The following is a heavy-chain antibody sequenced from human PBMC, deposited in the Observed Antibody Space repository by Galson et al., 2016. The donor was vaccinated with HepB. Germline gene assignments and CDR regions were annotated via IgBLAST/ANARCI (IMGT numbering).Heavy chain of an antibody. J-gene: IGHJ4*02. CDR2: IYSGGTT. V-gene: IGHV3-53*01. CDR1: GFDVSDNY. Sequence: LRLSCAASGFDVSDNYMSWVRQAPGKRPEWVSFIYSGGTTYYAESVRGRFIISRDSSKNTVYLQMNSLRAEDTAVYYCACFGSSSSWYDREFDYWGQGTLVTVSS. D-gene: IGHD6-13*01. CDR3: ACFGSSSSWYDREFDY.